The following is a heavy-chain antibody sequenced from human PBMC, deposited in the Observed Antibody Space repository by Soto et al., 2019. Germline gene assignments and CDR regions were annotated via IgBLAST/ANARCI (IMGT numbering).Heavy chain of an antibody. V-gene: IGHV4-34*01. CDR1: SGSLSGYY. Sequence: QVQLHQWGAGLLKPSETLSLACSLYSGSLSGYYWSWIRQPPGKWLEWIEEISPSRTTNYSPSLKSRVSISVDTSKNQFSLNLISLTAADTAVYYCSRAPKVSGSAQTRPDFWGQGSLVTVS. CDR3: SRAPKVSGSAQTRPDF. CDR2: ISPSRTT. J-gene: IGHJ4*02. D-gene: IGHD6-6*01.